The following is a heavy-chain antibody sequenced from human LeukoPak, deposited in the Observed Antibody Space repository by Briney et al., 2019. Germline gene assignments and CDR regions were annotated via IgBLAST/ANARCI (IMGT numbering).Heavy chain of an antibody. D-gene: IGHD3-22*01. CDR2: IIPIFGTA. CDR3: ARGRGYYDSSGYPFYFDY. Sequence: GASVKVSCKASGGTFSSYAISRVRQAPGQGLEWMGGIIPIFGTANYAQKFQGRVTITADESTSTAYMELSSLRSEDTAVYYCARGRGYYDSSGYPFYFDYWGQGTLVTVSS. CDR1: GGTFSSYA. V-gene: IGHV1-69*01. J-gene: IGHJ4*02.